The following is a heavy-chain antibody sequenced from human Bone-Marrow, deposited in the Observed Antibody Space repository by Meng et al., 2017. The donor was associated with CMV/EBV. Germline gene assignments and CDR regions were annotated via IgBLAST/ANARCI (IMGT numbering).Heavy chain of an antibody. CDR2: MNPNSGNT. D-gene: IGHD3-22*01. Sequence: ASVKVSCKASGYTFTSYDINWVRQATGQGLEWMGWMNPNSGNTGYAQKFQGRVTMTRNTSIRTAYMELSSLRSDDTAVYYCAREVKGYYDSSGYSFDYWGQGTLVTVSS. CDR1: GYTFTSYD. V-gene: IGHV1-8*01. J-gene: IGHJ4*02. CDR3: AREVKGYYDSSGYSFDY.